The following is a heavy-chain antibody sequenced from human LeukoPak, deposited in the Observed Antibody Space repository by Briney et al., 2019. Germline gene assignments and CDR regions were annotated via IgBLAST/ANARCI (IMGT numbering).Heavy chain of an antibody. Sequence: GASVKVSCKASGGTFSSYAISWVRQAPGQGLEWMGGIIPIFGTANYAQKFQGRVTITADESTSTAYMELSSLRPEDTAVYYCARSQGYCSGGSCYEPDYWGQGTLVTVSS. V-gene: IGHV1-69*13. D-gene: IGHD2-15*01. J-gene: IGHJ4*02. CDR3: ARSQGYCSGGSCYEPDY. CDR2: IIPIFGTA. CDR1: GGTFSSYA.